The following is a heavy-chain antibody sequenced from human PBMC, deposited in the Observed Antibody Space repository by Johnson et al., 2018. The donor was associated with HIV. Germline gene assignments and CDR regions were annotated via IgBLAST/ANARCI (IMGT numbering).Heavy chain of an antibody. Sequence: VQLVESGGGVVRPGGSLRLSCAASGFSFDDYGMGWVRQVPGKGLECVSVIYSGGDTYYADSVKGRFTISRDNSKNTLYLQMNGLRADDTAVYYCAKVGGGGFDIWGQGTMVTVCS. CDR2: IYSGGDT. CDR1: GFSFDDYG. V-gene: IGHV3-23*03. D-gene: IGHD2-15*01. CDR3: AKVGGGGFDI. J-gene: IGHJ3*02.